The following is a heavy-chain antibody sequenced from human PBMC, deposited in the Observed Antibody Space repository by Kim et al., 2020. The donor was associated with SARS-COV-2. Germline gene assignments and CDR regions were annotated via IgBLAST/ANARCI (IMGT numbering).Heavy chain of an antibody. V-gene: IGHV7-4-1*02. Sequence: ASVKVSCKASGYTFTTYAVNWVRQAPGQGLEWMGWIHTNTGNPTYAQNFTGRFVFSLDTSVSTAYLQISSLKAEDTGVYYCARVSGSGNYFYGMDVWGKGTTVTVSS. CDR2: IHTNTGNP. J-gene: IGHJ6*04. D-gene: IGHD3-10*01. CDR3: ARVSGSGNYFYGMDV. CDR1: GYTFTTYA.